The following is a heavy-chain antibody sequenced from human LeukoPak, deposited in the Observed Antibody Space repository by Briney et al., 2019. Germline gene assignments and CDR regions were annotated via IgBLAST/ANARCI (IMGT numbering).Heavy chain of an antibody. CDR2: INPNSGGT. CDR1: GYTFTGYY. Sequence: ASVKVSCKASGYTFTGYYMHRVRQAPGQGLEWMGRINPNSGGTNYAQKFQGRVTMTRDTSISTAYMELSRLRSDDTAVYYCALLPRYSSSWYAIDYWGQGTLVTVSS. CDR3: ALLPRYSSSWYAIDY. J-gene: IGHJ4*02. V-gene: IGHV1-2*06. D-gene: IGHD6-13*01.